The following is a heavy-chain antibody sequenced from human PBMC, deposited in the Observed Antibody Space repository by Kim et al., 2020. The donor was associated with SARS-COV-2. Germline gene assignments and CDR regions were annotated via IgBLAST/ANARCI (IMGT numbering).Heavy chain of an antibody. D-gene: IGHD3-9*01. CDR3: ARPKTGYSYYFDY. V-gene: IGHV4-39*01. Sequence: YTPCIKSRVTIAVETSKNQFSLKLSSVTAADTAVYYCARPKTGYSYYFDYWGQGTLVTVSS. J-gene: IGHJ4*02.